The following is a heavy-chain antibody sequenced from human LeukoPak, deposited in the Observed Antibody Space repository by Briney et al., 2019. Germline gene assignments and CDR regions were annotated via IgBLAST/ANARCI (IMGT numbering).Heavy chain of an antibody. CDR2: IKRKSDGGTT. V-gene: IGHV3-15*01. D-gene: IGHD5-18*01. CDR3: TTPHLLGTGTEPFDY. J-gene: IGHJ4*02. Sequence: PGGSLRLSCAASGFTFSNAWLSWVRQAPGKGLEWVGHIKRKSDGGTTDYATPVKGRFTISRDDSKNTLYLQMNSLKTEDTAVYYCTTPHLLGTGTEPFDYWGQGTLVTVSS. CDR1: GFTFSNAW.